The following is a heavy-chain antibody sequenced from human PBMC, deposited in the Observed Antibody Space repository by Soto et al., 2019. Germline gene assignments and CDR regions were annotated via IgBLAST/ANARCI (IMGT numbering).Heavy chain of an antibody. D-gene: IGHD2-8*02. J-gene: IGHJ4*02. V-gene: IGHV4-38-2*02. Sequence: SETLSLTCAVSGYSISSGYYWGWIRQPPGKGLEWIGSIYHSGSTYYNPSLKSRVTISVDTSKNQFSLKLSSVTAADTAVYYCARDTRTGGGFDYWGQGTLVTVSS. CDR1: GYSISSGYY. CDR3: ARDTRTGGGFDY. CDR2: IYHSGST.